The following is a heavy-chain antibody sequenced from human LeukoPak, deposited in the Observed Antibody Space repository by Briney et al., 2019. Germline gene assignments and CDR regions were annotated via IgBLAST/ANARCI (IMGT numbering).Heavy chain of an antibody. D-gene: IGHD6-19*01. CDR3: ARLPGLSGYSSGWYSFYFDY. Sequence: GESLKISCKGSGYSFTSYWIGWVRQMPGKGLEWMGIIYPGDSDTRYSPSFQGQVTISADKSISTAYLQWSSLKASDTAMYYCARLPGLSGYSSGWYSFYFDYWGQGTLVTVSS. V-gene: IGHV5-51*01. J-gene: IGHJ4*02. CDR2: IYPGDSDT. CDR1: GYSFTSYW.